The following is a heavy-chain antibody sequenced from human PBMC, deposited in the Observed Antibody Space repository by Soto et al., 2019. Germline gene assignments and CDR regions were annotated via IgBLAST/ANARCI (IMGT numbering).Heavy chain of an antibody. CDR3: ARPGMNV. CDR2: IYPGDSDT. J-gene: IGHJ6*02. V-gene: IGHV5-51*01. CDR1: GYSFTPNL. Sequence: GESLNLSCTGSGYSFTPNLIGWVRQMPGKGLEWMGIIYPGDSDTRYSPSFQGQVIISADKSLSTAYLQWSSLRASDTAMYYCARPGMNVWGQGTTVTVSS.